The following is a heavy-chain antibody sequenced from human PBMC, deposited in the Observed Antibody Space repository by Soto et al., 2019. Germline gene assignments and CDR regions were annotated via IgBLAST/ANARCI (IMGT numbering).Heavy chain of an antibody. Sequence: SVKVSCKASGYTFTSYGISWVRQAPGQGLEWMGGIIPIFGTANYAQKFQGRVTITADESTSTAYMELSSLRSEDTAVYYCARDHYGDKGYWGQGTLVTVSS. CDR1: GYTFTSYG. CDR2: IIPIFGTA. J-gene: IGHJ4*02. V-gene: IGHV1-69*13. D-gene: IGHD4-17*01. CDR3: ARDHYGDKGY.